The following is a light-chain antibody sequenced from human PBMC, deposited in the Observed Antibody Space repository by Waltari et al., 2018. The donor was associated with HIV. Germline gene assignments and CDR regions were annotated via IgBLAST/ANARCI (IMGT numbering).Light chain of an antibody. J-gene: IGLJ3*02. Sequence: SALTPPASVSGSPGQSTTISCTATSSDVGGSNIVSWYQQHPGKAPKLMIYEVSKRPSGVSNRFSGSKSGNTASLTIFGLQAEDEADYYCCSYAGSSTLFGGGTKLTVL. CDR2: EVS. V-gene: IGLV2-23*02. CDR3: CSYAGSSTL. CDR1: SSDVGGSNI.